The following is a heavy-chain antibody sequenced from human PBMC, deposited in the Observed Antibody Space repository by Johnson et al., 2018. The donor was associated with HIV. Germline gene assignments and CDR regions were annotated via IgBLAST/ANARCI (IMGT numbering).Heavy chain of an antibody. D-gene: IGHD4-17*01. CDR1: EFTFSDYY. Sequence: VQLVESGGGLGQPGGSLRLSCATSEFTFSDYYMSWVRQAPGKGLEWVANIKQDGREKYYVDSVKGLFTISRDNSKNTLYLQMNSLRAEDTAVYYCARGEGDYGDNDAFDIWGQGTMVTVSS. CDR3: ARGEGDYGDNDAFDI. V-gene: IGHV3-7*03. J-gene: IGHJ3*02. CDR2: IKQDGREK.